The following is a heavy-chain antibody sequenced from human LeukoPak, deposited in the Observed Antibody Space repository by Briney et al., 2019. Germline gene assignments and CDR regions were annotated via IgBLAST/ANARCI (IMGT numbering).Heavy chain of an antibody. CDR3: AREGSGYPY. D-gene: IGHD3-22*01. J-gene: IGHJ4*02. CDR2: INPYSGET. V-gene: IGHV1-2*02. Sequence: ASVKVSCKTSGYTFTGFYIHWVRQAPGQGLEWMGWINPYSGETNYAQKFQGRVTMTRDTSISTAYMEVSRLRSDDTAVFYCAREGSGYPYWGQGTLVTVSS. CDR1: GYTFTGFY.